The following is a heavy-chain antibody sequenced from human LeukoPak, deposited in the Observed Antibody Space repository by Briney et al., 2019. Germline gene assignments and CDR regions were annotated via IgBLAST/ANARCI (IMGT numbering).Heavy chain of an antibody. D-gene: IGHD3-22*01. Sequence: PGRSLRLSCAASGFTFSSYAMHWVRQAPGKGLEWVAVISYDGSNKYYADSVKGRFTISRDNSKNTLYLQMNSLRAEDTAVYYCARAFGLGSSGYYLYYFDYWDQGTLVTVSS. CDR1: GFTFSSYA. V-gene: IGHV3-30-3*01. CDR3: ARAFGLGSSGYYLYYFDY. CDR2: ISYDGSNK. J-gene: IGHJ4*02.